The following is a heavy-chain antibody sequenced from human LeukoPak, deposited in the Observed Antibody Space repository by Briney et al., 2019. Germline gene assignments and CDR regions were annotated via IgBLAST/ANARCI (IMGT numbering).Heavy chain of an antibody. CDR3: ARAEQLERPDYYDSSGYTDTLTLVDY. Sequence: GASVKVSCKASGYTFTCYYMHWVRQAPGQGLEWMGWINPNSGGTNYAQKFHGRVTMTRDTSISTAYMELSRLRSDDTAVYYCARAEQLERPDYYDSSGYTDTLTLVDYWGQGTLVTVSS. V-gene: IGHV1-2*02. CDR2: INPNSGGT. D-gene: IGHD3-22*01. CDR1: GYTFTCYY. J-gene: IGHJ4*02.